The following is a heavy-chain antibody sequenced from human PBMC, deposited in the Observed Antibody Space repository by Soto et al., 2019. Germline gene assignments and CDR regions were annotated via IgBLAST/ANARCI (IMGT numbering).Heavy chain of an antibody. CDR3: ARAPYCSGGSCKKYNWFDP. D-gene: IGHD2-15*01. CDR1: GGTFSSYT. V-gene: IGHV1-69*02. CDR2: IIPILGIA. J-gene: IGHJ5*02. Sequence: ASVKVSCKASGGTFSSYTISWVRQAPGQGLEWMGRIIPILGIANYAQKFQGRVTITADKSTSTAYMELSSLRSEDTAVYYCARAPYCSGGSCKKYNWFDPWGQGTLVTVSS.